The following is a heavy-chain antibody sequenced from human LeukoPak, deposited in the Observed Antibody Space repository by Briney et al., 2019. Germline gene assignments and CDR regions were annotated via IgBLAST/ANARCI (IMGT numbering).Heavy chain of an antibody. CDR2: ISSSSSTI. J-gene: IGHJ4*02. CDR3: ARGQLVRTSPFDY. V-gene: IGHV3-48*01. D-gene: IGHD6-13*01. CDR1: GFTLSSYS. Sequence: GRSLRLSCAPSGFTLSSYSMNCVRQAPGKGQEWVSYISSSSSTIYYTDSVKGRFTISRDNAKNSLYLQMNSLRAEDTAVYYCARGQLVRTSPFDYWGQGTLVTVSS.